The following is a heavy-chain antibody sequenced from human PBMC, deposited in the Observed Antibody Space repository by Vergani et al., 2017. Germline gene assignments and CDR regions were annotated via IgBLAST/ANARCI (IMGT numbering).Heavy chain of an antibody. V-gene: IGHV3-30*18. CDR2: ISYDGSNK. CDR1: GFTFSSYG. CDR3: AKDSPLRRVTVAGPRYNWFDP. Sequence: QVQLVESGGGVVQPGRSLRLSCAASGFTFSSYGMHWVRQAPGXGLEWVAVISYDGSNKYYADSVKGRFTISRDNSKNTLYLQMNSLRAEDTAVYYCAKDSPLRRVTVAGPRYNWFDPWGQGTLVTVSS. D-gene: IGHD6-19*01. J-gene: IGHJ5*02.